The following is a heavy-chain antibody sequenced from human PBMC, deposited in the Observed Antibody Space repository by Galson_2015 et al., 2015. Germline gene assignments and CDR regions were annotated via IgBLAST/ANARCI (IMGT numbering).Heavy chain of an antibody. J-gene: IGHJ4*02. V-gene: IGHV1-18*01. CDR2: ISAYNGNT. CDR3: ARAPSRPYGYNTD. Sequence: ISAYNGNTNYAQKLQGRVTMTTDTSTSTAYMELRSLRSDDTAVYYCARAPSRPYGYNTDWGQGTLVTVSS. D-gene: IGHD5-24*01.